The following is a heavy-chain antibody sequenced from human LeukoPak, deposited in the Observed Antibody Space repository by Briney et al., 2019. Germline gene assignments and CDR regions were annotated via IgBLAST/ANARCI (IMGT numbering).Heavy chain of an antibody. CDR2: IYYSGST. CDR3: ARGAAAGTEWFDP. CDR1: GDSISSRSYY. Sequence: SETLSLTCTVSGDSISSRSYYWGWIRQPPGKGLEWIGTIYYSGSTYFNPSLESRVIISIDTSKNQFSLKLSSVTAADTAVYYCARGAAAGTEWFDPWGQGTLVTVSS. J-gene: IGHJ5*02. V-gene: IGHV4-39*07. D-gene: IGHD6-13*01.